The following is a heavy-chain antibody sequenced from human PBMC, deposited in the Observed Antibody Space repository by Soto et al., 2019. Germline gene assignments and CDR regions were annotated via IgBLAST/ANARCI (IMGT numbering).Heavy chain of an antibody. V-gene: IGHV3-15*01. D-gene: IGHD5-18*01. J-gene: IGHJ6*02. Sequence: EVPLVESGGGLVKPGGSLRLSCAASGFTFSNAWMSWVRQAPEKGLEWVGRIKSKAQGGIADYAAPVKGRFTISRDDSKNMLYLQMNSLKTEDTAVYYCTTEGYRYGYHGMDVWGQGTTVTVSS. CDR1: GFTFSNAW. CDR2: IKSKAQGGIA. CDR3: TTEGYRYGYHGMDV.